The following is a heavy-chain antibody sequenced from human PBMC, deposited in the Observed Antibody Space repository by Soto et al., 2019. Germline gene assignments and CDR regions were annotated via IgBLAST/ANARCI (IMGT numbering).Heavy chain of an antibody. D-gene: IGHD1-1*01. CDR2: ISYDGKVA. CDR3: AKEGPLTNWYFDY. CDR1: GFTFSSYG. Sequence: QVQLVESGGGVVQPGRSLRLSCAASGFTFSSYGMHWVRQAPGKGLEWVTVISYDGKVAYYADSVKGRFTISRDNSKNTLSLQMNSVRTEDTAMYSCAKEGPLTNWYFDYWGQGPLVTVSS. J-gene: IGHJ4*02. V-gene: IGHV3-30*18.